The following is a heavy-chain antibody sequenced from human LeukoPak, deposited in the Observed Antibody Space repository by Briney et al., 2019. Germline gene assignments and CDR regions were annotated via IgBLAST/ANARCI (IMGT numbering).Heavy chain of an antibody. CDR1: GFTFSSYA. Sequence: PGGSLRLSCAASGFTFSSYAMSWVRQAPGKGLEWVSAISGSGGSTYYADSVKGRFTVSSDVSKNTLYLQMNNLRGEDTAVYYCASRHCSGENCYAGPLDFWGQGIQVAVSS. D-gene: IGHD2-8*02. V-gene: IGHV3-23*01. CDR3: ASRHCSGENCYAGPLDF. CDR2: ISGSGGST. J-gene: IGHJ4*02.